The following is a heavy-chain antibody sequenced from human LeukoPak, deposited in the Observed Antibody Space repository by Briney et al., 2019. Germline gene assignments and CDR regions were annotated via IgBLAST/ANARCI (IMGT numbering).Heavy chain of an antibody. CDR3: AKEGTTVVRRGYGMDV. CDR1: GYNFTSNW. Sequence: GESLQISCQGSGYNFTSNWIAWVRQMPGKGLEWMGIIYPGDSDTRYSPSFQGQVTISADKSISTTYLQWSSLKASDTAMYYCAKEGTTVVRRGYGMDVWGQGTSVTVSS. D-gene: IGHD4-23*01. J-gene: IGHJ6*02. CDR2: IYPGDSDT. V-gene: IGHV5-51*01.